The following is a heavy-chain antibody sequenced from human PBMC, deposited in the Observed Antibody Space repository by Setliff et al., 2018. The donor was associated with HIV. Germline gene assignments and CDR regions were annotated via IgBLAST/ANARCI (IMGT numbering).Heavy chain of an antibody. Sequence: SVKVSCKTSGGTFSSYAISWVRQAPGQGLEWMGGIIPMFDAPNYAQKFQGRVTITADESTSTAYMELSSLRSEDSAVHFCARPIRAAAGNDAFHVWGQGTMVTVSS. CDR1: GGTFSSYA. J-gene: IGHJ3*01. CDR2: IIPMFDAP. CDR3: ARPIRAAAGNDAFHV. V-gene: IGHV1-69*13. D-gene: IGHD6-13*01.